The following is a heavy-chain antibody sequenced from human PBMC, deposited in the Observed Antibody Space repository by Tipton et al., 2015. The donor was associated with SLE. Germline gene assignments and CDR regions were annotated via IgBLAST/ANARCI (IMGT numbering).Heavy chain of an antibody. D-gene: IGHD2-2*01. CDR1: GFTVSSNY. CDR2: IYSGGST. CDR3: ARSGGDCSSASCYDLSFDI. J-gene: IGHJ3*02. V-gene: IGHV3-53*01. Sequence: SLRLSCAASGFTVSSNYMSWVRQAPGKGLEWVSVIYSGGSTYYADSVKGRFTITRDNAKNTLYLQMNSLRAEDTAVYYCARSGGDCSSASCYDLSFDIWGQGTMVTVSS.